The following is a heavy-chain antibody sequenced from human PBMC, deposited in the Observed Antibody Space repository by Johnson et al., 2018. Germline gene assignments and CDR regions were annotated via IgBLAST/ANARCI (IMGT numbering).Heavy chain of an antibody. D-gene: IGHD3-16*01. CDR1: GFTFSSYG. Sequence: QVQLVQSGGGVVQPGRSLRLSCAASGFTFSSYGMHRVRQAPGKGLEWVAVIWYDGSNKYYADSVKGRFTISRDNSKNTLYLQMNSLRVDDTAVYYCARGAPYYYYFYMDVWGKGTTVTVSS. J-gene: IGHJ6*03. V-gene: IGHV3-33*01. CDR3: ARGAPYYYYFYMDV. CDR2: IWYDGSNK.